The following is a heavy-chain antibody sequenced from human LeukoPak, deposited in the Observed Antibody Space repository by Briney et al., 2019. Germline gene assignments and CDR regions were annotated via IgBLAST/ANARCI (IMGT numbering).Heavy chain of an antibody. CDR1: GFTFSSYA. D-gene: IGHD6-19*01. J-gene: IGHJ4*02. Sequence: GGSLRLSCAASGFTFSSYAMYWVRQAPGKGLEWVSRIFGSGGSTHHADSVKGRFTLSRDNSKNTVYLQMNTLRPEDTAVYLCAKTTSGYSSGRFPVGPVDYWGQETLVIVAS. CDR3: AKTTSGYSSGRFPVGPVDY. V-gene: IGHV3-23*01. CDR2: IFGSGGST.